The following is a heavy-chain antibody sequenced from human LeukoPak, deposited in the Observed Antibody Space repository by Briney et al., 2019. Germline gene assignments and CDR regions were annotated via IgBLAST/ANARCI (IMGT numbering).Heavy chain of an antibody. CDR3: ARGKVVRQGYCSSTGCHSNWFDP. D-gene: IGHD2-2*01. J-gene: IGHJ5*02. V-gene: IGHV4-61*02. CDR1: GGSISSGSYY. CDR2: IYTSGST. Sequence: PSQSLSLTCTVSGGSISSGSYYWSWIRQPAGKGLEWIGRIYTSGSTNYNPSLKSRVTISVDTSKNQFSLKLSSVTAADTAVYYCARGKVVRQGYCSSTGCHSNWFDPWGQGTLVTVSS.